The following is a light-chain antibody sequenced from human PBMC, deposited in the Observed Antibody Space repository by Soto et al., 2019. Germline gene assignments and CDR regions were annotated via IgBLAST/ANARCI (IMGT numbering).Light chain of an antibody. CDR1: RSVLYKSNSKNH. CDR2: WAS. CDR3: QQYFDVPFT. V-gene: IGKV4-1*01. Sequence: DIVMTQSPDSLAVSLVERATMNCKRSRSVLYKSNSKNHLAWYQQKPGQPPQLIIYWASTRESGVPERFSGSGSGTDFTLTISSLEAEDVAFYWCQQYFDVPFTFGGGTKVDIK. J-gene: IGKJ4*01.